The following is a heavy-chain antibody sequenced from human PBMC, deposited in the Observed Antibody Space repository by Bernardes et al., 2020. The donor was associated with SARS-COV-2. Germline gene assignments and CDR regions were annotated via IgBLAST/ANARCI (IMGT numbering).Heavy chain of an antibody. Sequence: GSLRLSCAASGFTFTHHTMNWVRPAPGKGLEWVSSISSSSSYIFYADEVKGRFTISRDNAKNSVYLQMNSLRAEDTAVYHCARDLLTDYDSSGYYLPDGFEIWGQGTMVTVSS. CDR3: ARDLLTDYDSSGYYLPDGFEI. CDR2: ISSSSSYI. J-gene: IGHJ3*02. V-gene: IGHV3-21*06. CDR1: GFTFTHHT. D-gene: IGHD3-22*01.